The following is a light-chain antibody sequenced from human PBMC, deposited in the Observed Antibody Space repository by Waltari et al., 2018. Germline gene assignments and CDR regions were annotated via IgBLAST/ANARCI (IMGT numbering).Light chain of an antibody. Sequence: DIQLTQSPSSLSASVGDRVTISCRASQSIGNFLNWYQSKPGKAPKLLIHTSSTLQSGVPSRFSGRKSGTEFTLVITNIQSEDFATYFCQQAFSSPWTFGQGAKVEV. J-gene: IGKJ1*01. V-gene: IGKV1-39*01. CDR2: TSS. CDR3: QQAFSSPWT. CDR1: QSIGNF.